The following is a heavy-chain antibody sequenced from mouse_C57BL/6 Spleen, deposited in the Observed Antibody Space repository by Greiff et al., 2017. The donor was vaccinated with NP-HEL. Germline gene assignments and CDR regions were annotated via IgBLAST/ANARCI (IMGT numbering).Heavy chain of an antibody. Sequence: EVQVVESGGGLVQPGGSMKLSCVASGFTFSNYWMNWVRQSPEKGLEWVAQIRLKSDNYATHYAESVKGRFTISRDDSKSSVYLQMNNLRAEDTGIYYCTGADYDYDVYFDYWGQGTTLTVSS. CDR1: GFTFSNYW. V-gene: IGHV6-3*01. J-gene: IGHJ2*01. D-gene: IGHD2-4*01. CDR3: TGADYDYDVYFDY. CDR2: IRLKSDNYAT.